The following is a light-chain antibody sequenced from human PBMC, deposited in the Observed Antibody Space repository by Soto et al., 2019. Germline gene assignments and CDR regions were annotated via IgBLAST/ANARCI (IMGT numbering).Light chain of an antibody. J-gene: IGLJ1*01. CDR1: SSDVGAYHF. CDR2: EVS. Sequence: QSALTQPASVSGSPGQSITISCTGTSSDVGAYHFVSWYQQHPGKAPKYLIYEVSNRPSGVSDRFSGSKSGTTASLTISGLQAEDEADYYCSSYTTTDPYVFGTGTKLTVL. CDR3: SSYTTTDPYV. V-gene: IGLV2-14*01.